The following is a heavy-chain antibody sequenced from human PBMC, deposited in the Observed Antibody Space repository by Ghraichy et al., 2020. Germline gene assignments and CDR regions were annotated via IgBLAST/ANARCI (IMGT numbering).Heavy chain of an antibody. J-gene: IGHJ4*02. D-gene: IGHD6-13*01. V-gene: IGHV3-11*01. CDR1: GFTFSDYY. Sequence: GGSLRLSCAASGFTFSDYYMSWLRQVPGKGLQWVSYLSGGGTSVSYADSVRGRFTVSRDNAKSSLYLQMNSLRTEDAAVYFCARVGDTAAAGTSDYWGLGTLVTVSS. CDR3: ARVGDTAAAGTSDY. CDR2: LSGGGTSV.